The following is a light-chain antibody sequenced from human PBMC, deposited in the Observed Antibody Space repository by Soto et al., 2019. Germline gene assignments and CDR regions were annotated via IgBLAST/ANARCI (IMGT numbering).Light chain of an antibody. V-gene: IGKV3-15*01. CDR2: GAS. CDR1: QSVSSN. Sequence: EILMTQSPATLSVSPGGRATLSCRASQSVSSNLAWYQKKPGQAPRLLIYGASTRATGIPARVSASGSGTVFTLTISSLQSEDFAVYYCHQYNTWSSFGQGTKLEIK. CDR3: HQYNTWSS. J-gene: IGKJ2*01.